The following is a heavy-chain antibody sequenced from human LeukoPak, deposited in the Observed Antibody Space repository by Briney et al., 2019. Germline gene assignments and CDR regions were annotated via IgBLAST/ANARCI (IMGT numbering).Heavy chain of an antibody. CDR3: AKKVGLVSAPLYYFDV. Sequence: GGSLRLSCAASGFTFSSYAMSWVRQAPGKGLEWVSAISGPAGSCDYADSVKGRFTISTDNSKNTLFLQMNSLRAEDTAIYYCAKKVGLVSAPLYYFDVWGQGTLVTVSS. CDR2: ISGPAGSC. J-gene: IGHJ4*02. V-gene: IGHV3-23*01. D-gene: IGHD5/OR15-5a*01. CDR1: GFTFSSYA.